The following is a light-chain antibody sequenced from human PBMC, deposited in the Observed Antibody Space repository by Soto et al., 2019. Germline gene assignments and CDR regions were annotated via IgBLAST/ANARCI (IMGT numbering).Light chain of an antibody. V-gene: IGKV3-20*01. Sequence: EIVLTQSPGTLSLSPGDRATLSCRASQSVSATYLAWYQHKPGQAPRLLIYATSSRTTGTPDRFSGSGSGTDFTLTISRLEPEDFAVYYCQLYGNSPRYTFGLGTKLEI. J-gene: IGKJ2*01. CDR3: QLYGNSPRYT. CDR1: QSVSATY. CDR2: ATS.